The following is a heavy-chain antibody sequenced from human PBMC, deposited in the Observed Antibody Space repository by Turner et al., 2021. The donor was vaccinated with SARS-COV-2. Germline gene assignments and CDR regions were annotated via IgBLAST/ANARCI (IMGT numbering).Heavy chain of an antibody. V-gene: IGHV3-21*01. CDR1: GFTFSSYS. Sequence: EVQLVESGGGLVKPGGSLRLSCAASGFTFSSYSMNWVRQAPGKGLEWVSSISSRSSYIYYADSVKCRFTISRDNAKNSLYLQMNSLRAEDTAVYSCARDLYDFWSGYNSYYYGMDVWGQGTTVTVSS. CDR2: ISSRSSYI. J-gene: IGHJ6*02. CDR3: ARDLYDFWSGYNSYYYGMDV. D-gene: IGHD3-3*01.